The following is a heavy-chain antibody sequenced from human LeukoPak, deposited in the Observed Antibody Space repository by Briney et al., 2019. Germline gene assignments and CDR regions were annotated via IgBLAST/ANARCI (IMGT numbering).Heavy chain of an antibody. CDR3: ARDRPRTGYYGLDY. V-gene: IGHV3-7*01. D-gene: IGHD3/OR15-3a*01. Sequence: ETLSLTCTVSGGSINSSSYYWGWIRQPPGKGLEWVANIKQDGSEKYYVDSVKGRFTISRDNAKNSLYLQMNSLRAEDTAVYYCARDRPRTGYYGLDYWGQGTLVTVSS. CDR1: GGSINSSSYY. CDR2: IKQDGSEK. J-gene: IGHJ4*02.